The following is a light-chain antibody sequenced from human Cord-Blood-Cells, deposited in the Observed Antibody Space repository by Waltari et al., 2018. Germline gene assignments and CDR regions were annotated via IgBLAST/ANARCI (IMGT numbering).Light chain of an antibody. CDR3: ASWDDSLNGWV. Sequence: QSVLTHPPSASGTPGQRVTISCSGSSSNIGSNTVNWYQQLPGTATKLLIYSNNQRPSGVPDRFSVSKSGTSASLAISGLQSEDEADYYCASWDDSLNGWVFGGGTKLTVL. V-gene: IGLV1-44*01. CDR1: SSNIGSNT. CDR2: SNN. J-gene: IGLJ3*02.